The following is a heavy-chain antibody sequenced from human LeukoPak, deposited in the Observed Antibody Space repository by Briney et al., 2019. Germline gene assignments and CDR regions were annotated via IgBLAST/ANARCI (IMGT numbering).Heavy chain of an antibody. CDR3: IVLAVTGTLGFDY. J-gene: IGHJ4*02. D-gene: IGHD6-19*01. CDR1: GFTFSDFG. V-gene: IGHV3-30*02. Sequence: GGSLRLSCAASGFTFSDFGMHWVRQAPGKGLEWVTFIRSDGNNEYYGGSVKGRFTISRDNAKNSLYLQMNSLRAEDTAVYYCIVLAVTGTLGFDYWGQGTLVTVSS. CDR2: IRSDGNNE.